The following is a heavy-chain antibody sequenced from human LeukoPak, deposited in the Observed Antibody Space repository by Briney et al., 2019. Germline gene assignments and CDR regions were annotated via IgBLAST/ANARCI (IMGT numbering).Heavy chain of an antibody. D-gene: IGHD6-13*01. Sequence: ASQTLSLTCAVSGGSISSGTYYWSWIRQPAGKGLEWIGRAYTTGSTNYNPSLTGRVTISVDTSRNQFSLTLTSVTAADTAVYYCARFSISWSYFDSWGQGTLVTVSS. CDR2: AYTTGST. CDR3: ARFSISWSYFDS. CDR1: GGSISSGTYY. J-gene: IGHJ4*02. V-gene: IGHV4-61*02.